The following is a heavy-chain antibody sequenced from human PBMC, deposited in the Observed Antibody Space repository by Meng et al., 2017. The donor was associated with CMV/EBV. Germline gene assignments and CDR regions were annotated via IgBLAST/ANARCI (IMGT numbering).Heavy chain of an antibody. CDR2: IIPILGIA. CDR3: ARAIREGVTHHQYYFDY. V-gene: IGHV1-69*10. D-gene: IGHD4-23*01. J-gene: IGHJ4*02. CDR1: GGTFSSYA. Sequence: SVKVSCKASGGTFSSYAISWVRQAPGQGLEWMGGIIPILGIANYAQKFQGRVTITADKTTSTAYMELSSLRSEDTAVYYCARAIREGVTHHQYYFDYWGQGTLVTVSS.